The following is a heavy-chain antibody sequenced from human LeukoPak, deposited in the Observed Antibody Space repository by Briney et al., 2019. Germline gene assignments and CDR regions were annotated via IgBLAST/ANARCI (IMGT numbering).Heavy chain of an antibody. D-gene: IGHD3-22*01. Sequence: GASVKVSCKASGYTFTSYAMNWVRQAPGQGLEWMGWMNPNSGNTGYAQKFQGRVTMTRNTSISTAYMELSRLRSDDTAVYYCARGLHYYDSSGYWGQGTLVTVSS. CDR2: MNPNSGNT. V-gene: IGHV1-8*02. CDR3: ARGLHYYDSSGY. CDR1: GYTFTSYA. J-gene: IGHJ4*02.